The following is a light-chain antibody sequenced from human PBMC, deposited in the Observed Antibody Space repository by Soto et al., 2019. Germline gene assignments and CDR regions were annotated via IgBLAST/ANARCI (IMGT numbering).Light chain of an antibody. CDR1: SSNIGNNY. CDR2: DNN. Sequence: QSVLTQPPSASAAPGQKVTISCSGSSSNIGNNYVSWYQQLPGTAPKLLIYDNNKRPSGIPDRFSGSKSGTSATLGITGLQTGDEADYYCGTWDSSLSAVVFGGGNKVTVL. CDR3: GTWDSSLSAVV. J-gene: IGLJ2*01. V-gene: IGLV1-51*01.